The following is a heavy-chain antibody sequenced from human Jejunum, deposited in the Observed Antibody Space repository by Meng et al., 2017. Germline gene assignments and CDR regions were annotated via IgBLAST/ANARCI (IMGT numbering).Heavy chain of an antibody. CDR1: GFTFSSYA. Sequence: GESLKISYAASGFTFSSYAMHWVRQAPGKGLEYVSSISTNGGSTFYANSVKGRFTISRDNSKSTLYLQMGSLRAEDMAVYYCARARTYSSSWDYFDYWGQGTLVTVSS. V-gene: IGHV3-64*01. CDR3: ARARTYSSSWDYFDY. CDR2: ISTNGGST. J-gene: IGHJ4*02. D-gene: IGHD6-13*01.